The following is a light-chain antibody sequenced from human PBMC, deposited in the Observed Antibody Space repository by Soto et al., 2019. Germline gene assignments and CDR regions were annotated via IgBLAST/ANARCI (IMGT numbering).Light chain of an antibody. CDR2: TNN. CDR3: ASWDDNLNCPE. CDR1: SSNIGVNP. Sequence: QSVLTQPPSASGTPGQRVTISCSGSSSNIGVNPVNWYQQIPGTAPKLLIYTNNQRPSGVPDRFSGSKSGTSASLAISGLQAGDEAIYYCASWDDNLNCPEFVGGTQLPVL. J-gene: IGLJ2*01. V-gene: IGLV1-44*01.